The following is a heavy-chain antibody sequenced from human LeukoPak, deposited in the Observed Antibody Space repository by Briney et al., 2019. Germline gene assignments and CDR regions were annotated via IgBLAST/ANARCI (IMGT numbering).Heavy chain of an antibody. D-gene: IGHD6-13*01. J-gene: IGHJ5*02. Sequence: GASVKVSCKASGYTFTGYYMHWVRQAHGQGLEWMGWINPNSGGTNYAQKFQGRVTMTRGTSISTAYMELSRLRSDDTAVYYCARVLRGIAAAGTRWFDPWGQGTLVTVSS. CDR2: INPNSGGT. CDR3: ARVLRGIAAAGTRWFDP. CDR1: GYTFTGYY. V-gene: IGHV1-2*02.